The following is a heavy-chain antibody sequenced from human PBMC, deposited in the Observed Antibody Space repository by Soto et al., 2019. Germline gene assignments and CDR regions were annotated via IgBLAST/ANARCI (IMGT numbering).Heavy chain of an antibody. Sequence: SETLSLTCAVHGGSFSGYYWSWIRQPSGKGLEWIGEINHSGSTNYNPSLKSRVTISVDTSKNQFSLKLSSVTAADTAVYYCARGEIQLWSWYYYGMDVWGQGTTVTVSS. CDR2: INHSGST. D-gene: IGHD5-18*01. CDR1: GGSFSGYY. CDR3: ARGEIQLWSWYYYGMDV. V-gene: IGHV4-34*01. J-gene: IGHJ6*02.